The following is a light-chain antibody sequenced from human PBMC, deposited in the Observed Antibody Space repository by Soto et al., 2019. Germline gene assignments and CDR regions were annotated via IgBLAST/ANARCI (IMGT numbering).Light chain of an antibody. CDR1: SSDVGGYNY. CDR2: EVS. Sequence: SALTQPASVSGSPGQSITISCTGTSSDVGGYNYVSWYQQHPGKAPKLMIYEVSNRPSGVSNRFSGSKSGNTASLTISGLQAEDEADYYCSSYTSSSPLYVFGTGTKLTVL. J-gene: IGLJ1*01. V-gene: IGLV2-14*01. CDR3: SSYTSSSPLYV.